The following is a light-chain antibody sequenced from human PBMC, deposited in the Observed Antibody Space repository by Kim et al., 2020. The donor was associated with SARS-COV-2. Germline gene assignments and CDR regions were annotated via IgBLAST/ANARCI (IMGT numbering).Light chain of an antibody. J-gene: IGKJ1*01. V-gene: IGKV3-20*01. CDR2: GAF. Sequence: EIVLTQSPGMLSLSPGERATLSCWASQSLSRSYLGWYQQKPGQAPRLVVYGAFSRAAGIPDRFSGSGSGTDFTLTISRLEPEDSAVYYCQQYERTPWTFGQGTKVDIK. CDR3: QQYERTPWT. CDR1: QSLSRSY.